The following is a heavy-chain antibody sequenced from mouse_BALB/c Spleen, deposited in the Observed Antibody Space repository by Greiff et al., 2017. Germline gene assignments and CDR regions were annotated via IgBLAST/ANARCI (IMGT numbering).Heavy chain of an antibody. D-gene: IGHD2-1*01. J-gene: IGHJ3*01. CDR1: GYTFSSYW. V-gene: IGHV1-9*01. CDR2: ILPGSGST. CDR3: ARSPYGNYGFAY. Sequence: QVQLQQSGAELMKPGASVKISCKATGYTFSSYWIEWVKQRPGHGLEWIGEILPGSGSTNYNEKFKGKATFTADTSSNTAYMQLSSLTSEDSAVYYCARSPYGNYGFAYWGQGTLVTVSA.